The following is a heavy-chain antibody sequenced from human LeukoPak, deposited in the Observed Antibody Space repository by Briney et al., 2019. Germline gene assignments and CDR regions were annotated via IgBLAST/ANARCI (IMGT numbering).Heavy chain of an antibody. Sequence: SETLSLTCTVSGGSIRSSYYYWGWIRQPPGKGLEWIGSIYDSGSTYYNPSLKSRVTISVDTSKNQFSLKLNSVTAADTAVYYCARALGDSSGWYYFDYWGQGTLVTVSS. CDR1: GGSIRSSYYY. D-gene: IGHD6-19*01. CDR2: IYDSGST. V-gene: IGHV4-39*01. CDR3: ARALGDSSGWYYFDY. J-gene: IGHJ4*02.